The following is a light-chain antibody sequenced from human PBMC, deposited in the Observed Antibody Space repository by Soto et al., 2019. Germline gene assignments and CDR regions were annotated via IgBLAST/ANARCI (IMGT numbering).Light chain of an antibody. Sequence: DGQMTQSPSSLSASVGDRVTISCRASQSVSIYLNWYQQKPGKVPKLLIYAASSLQSGVPSRFSGSGSGTDFTLTISSLQPEDSATYYCQQSYNTPRTLGQGTKVDIK. CDR1: QSVSIY. CDR3: QQSYNTPRT. CDR2: AAS. V-gene: IGKV1-39*01. J-gene: IGKJ1*01.